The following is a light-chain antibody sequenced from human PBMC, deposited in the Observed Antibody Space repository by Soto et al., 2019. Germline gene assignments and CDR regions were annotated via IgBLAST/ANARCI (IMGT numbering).Light chain of an antibody. CDR3: SAWDDSLNGRV. V-gene: IGLV1-44*01. CDR2: INN. Sequence: QSVLTQPPSASGTPGQTVTVSCSGSSSNIGSNTVTWYQQLPGTAPKLLIYINNQRPSGVPDRFSGSKSGTSASLAISGLQSEDEADYYCSAWDDSLNGRVFGGGTKLTVL. J-gene: IGLJ3*02. CDR1: SSNIGSNT.